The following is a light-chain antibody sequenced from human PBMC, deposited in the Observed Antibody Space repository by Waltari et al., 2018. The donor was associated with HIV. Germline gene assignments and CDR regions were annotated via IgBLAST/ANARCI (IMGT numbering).Light chain of an antibody. Sequence: IVMPQSPVALVVTLGESASISCTSRQRLLHDNGYNDLEWYMQKPGHPPQLLLHLASIRASGVPDKFSGSGSGRHFTLSISTVEAGDVGIYYCMQALETPRTFGPGTKLETK. CDR2: LAS. V-gene: IGKV2-28*01. J-gene: IGKJ2*01. CDR1: QRLLHDNGYND. CDR3: MQALETPRT.